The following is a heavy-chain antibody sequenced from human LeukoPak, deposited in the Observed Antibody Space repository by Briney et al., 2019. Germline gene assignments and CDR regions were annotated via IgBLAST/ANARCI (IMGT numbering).Heavy chain of an antibody. CDR2: LYSGGGA. J-gene: IGHJ4*02. CDR3: VGQTHKDY. CDR1: VFTFSSYS. Sequence: GGSLRLSCAASVFTFSSYSMNWVRQAPGKGLEWVSVLYSGGGAYYTDSVRGRFTISRDSSKNTLYLQMNSLRADDTAVYYCVGQTHKDYWGQGILVTVSS. V-gene: IGHV3-53*01.